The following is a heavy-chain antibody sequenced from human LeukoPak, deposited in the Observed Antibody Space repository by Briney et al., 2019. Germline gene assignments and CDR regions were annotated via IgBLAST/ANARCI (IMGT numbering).Heavy chain of an antibody. CDR3: ARGIGQCDY. D-gene: IGHD5-24*01. J-gene: IGHJ4*02. Sequence: SETLSLTCAVYVEPFSNYFWSWIRQSPGKGLEWIGEINHSGSTNYNSSLTSRVTISVDTSKNQFSLNLSSVTAADTAIYYCARGIGQCDYWGQGTLVTVSS. CDR2: INHSGST. V-gene: IGHV4-34*01. CDR1: VEPFSNYF.